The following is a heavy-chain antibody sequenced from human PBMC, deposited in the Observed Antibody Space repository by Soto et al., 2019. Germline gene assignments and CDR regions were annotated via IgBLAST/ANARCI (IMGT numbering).Heavy chain of an antibody. Sequence: QVQVVQSGAEVKKPGASVKVSCKASGYTFSTYTLHWVRQAPGQSLEWMGGINAGDGNTQYSQKSKGQVPPTRDTTANTGYKGLSSLKSEDPAGYYCAAVVFGIFGSGRYYNFWGQGTLVTVSS. D-gene: IGHD3-10*01. CDR2: INAGDGNT. J-gene: IGHJ4*02. CDR1: GYTFSTYT. V-gene: IGHV1-3*01. CDR3: AAVVFGIFGSGRYYNF.